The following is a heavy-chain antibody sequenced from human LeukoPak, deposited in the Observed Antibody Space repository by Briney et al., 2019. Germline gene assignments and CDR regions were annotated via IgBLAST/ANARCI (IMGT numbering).Heavy chain of an antibody. CDR3: NIVVVPAASYYYYYGMDV. CDR1: GGTFSSYA. J-gene: IGHJ6*02. D-gene: IGHD2-2*01. CDR2: IIPILGIA. V-gene: IGHV1-69*04. Sequence: GASVKVSCKASGGTFSSYAISWVRQAPGQGLEWMGRIIPILGIANYAQKFQGRVTITADKSTSTAYMELSSLRSEDTAVYYCNIVVVPAASYYYYYGMDVWGQGTTVTVSS.